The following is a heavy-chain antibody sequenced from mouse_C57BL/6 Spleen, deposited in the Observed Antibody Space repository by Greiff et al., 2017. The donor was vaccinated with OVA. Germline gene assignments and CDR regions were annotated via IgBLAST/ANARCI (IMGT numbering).Heavy chain of an antibody. Sequence: QVQLKQSGAELVRPGTSVKVSCKASGYAFTNYLIEWVKQRPGQGLEWIGVINPGSGGTNYNEKFKGKATLTADKYSSTAYMQLSSLTSEDSAVYFCARGAYYFDYWGQGTTLTVSS. J-gene: IGHJ2*01. CDR1: GYAFTNYL. V-gene: IGHV1-54*01. CDR2: INPGSGGT. CDR3: ARGAYYFDY.